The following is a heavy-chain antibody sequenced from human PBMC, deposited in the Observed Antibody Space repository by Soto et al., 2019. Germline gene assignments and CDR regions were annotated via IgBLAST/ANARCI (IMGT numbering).Heavy chain of an antibody. CDR3: ARRDRGCFYRYFDS. V-gene: IGHV1-69*06. D-gene: IGHD3-22*01. Sequence: QVQLVQSGAEVKKPGSSVKVSCKASGGTFSTNPISWVRQAPGQGLEWMGGTGSGTGPGNHAQKFQGRLTITVDKSTSTVYMELSSLSSEDTAVYYCARRDRGCFYRYFDSWGQGTLVTVSS. CDR2: TGSGTGPG. J-gene: IGHJ4*02. CDR1: GGTFSTNP.